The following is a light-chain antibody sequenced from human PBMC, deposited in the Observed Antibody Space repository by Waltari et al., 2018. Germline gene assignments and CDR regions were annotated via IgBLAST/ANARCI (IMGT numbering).Light chain of an antibody. CDR3: QQRRTWPLT. J-gene: IGKJ4*01. V-gene: IGKV3-11*01. CDR1: QNINSY. CDR2: DAS. Sequence: EIILTQSPGTLSVSPGERATLSCRASQNINSYLAWYQQKPGQAPRLLIYDASNRASGVPARFSGSGSGADFTRTIRNLEPEDFAVYYCQQRRTWPLTFGGGTKVE.